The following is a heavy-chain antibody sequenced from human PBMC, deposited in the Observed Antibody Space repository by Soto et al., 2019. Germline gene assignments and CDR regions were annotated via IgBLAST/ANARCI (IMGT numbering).Heavy chain of an antibody. D-gene: IGHD3-10*01. J-gene: IGHJ4*02. V-gene: IGHV4-30-4*01. CDR1: GGPIKTGDYC. Sequence: SETLSLTCNVSGGPIKTGDYCWNWIRQPPGKGLEWIGYAFYSGATNYSPSLKSRAAISMDTSKNQFSLSLTSVTAADTAVYYCARAGFSYGHLLFWGQGIRVTVSS. CDR3: ARAGFSYGHLLF. CDR2: AFYSGAT.